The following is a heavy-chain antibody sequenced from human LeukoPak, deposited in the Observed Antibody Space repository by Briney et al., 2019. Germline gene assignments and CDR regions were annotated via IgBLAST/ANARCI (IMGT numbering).Heavy chain of an antibody. CDR3: ARAGDYYDSSGYYLEVFYSDY. J-gene: IGHJ4*02. CDR2: IYTSGST. D-gene: IGHD3-22*01. Sequence: SETLSLTCTVSGGSISSGSYYWSWIRQPAGKGLEWIGRIYTSGSTNYNPSLKSRVTISVDTSKNQFSLKLSSVTAADTAVYYCARAGDYYDSSGYYLEVFYSDYWGQGTLVTVSS. V-gene: IGHV4-61*02. CDR1: GGSISSGSYY.